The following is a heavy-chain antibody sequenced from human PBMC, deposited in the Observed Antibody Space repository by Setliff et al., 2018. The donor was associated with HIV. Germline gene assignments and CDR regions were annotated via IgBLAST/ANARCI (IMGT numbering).Heavy chain of an antibody. CDR1: GFTFSSYG. Sequence: GGSLRLSCAASGFTFSSYGMHWVRQAPGKGREWVVVISKDGSNKYYADSVKGRFTISRDNSKNTLYLQMNSLRAEDTAVYYCAKDREYGSGRTDYYYYYGMDVWGQGTTVTVSS. V-gene: IGHV3-30*18. J-gene: IGHJ6*02. D-gene: IGHD3-10*01. CDR3: AKDREYGSGRTDYYYYYGMDV. CDR2: ISKDGSNK.